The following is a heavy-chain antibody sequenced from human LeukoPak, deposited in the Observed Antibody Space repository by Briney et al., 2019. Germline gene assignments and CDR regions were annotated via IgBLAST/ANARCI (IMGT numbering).Heavy chain of an antibody. CDR3: ARVIGSGWYNWFDP. V-gene: IGHV1-69*06. CDR1: GGTFTSYA. CDR2: IIPIFGTT. D-gene: IGHD6-19*01. Sequence: SVKVSCKASGGTFTSYAISWVRQAPGQGLEWLGGIIPIFGTTNYAQKFQGRVTITADKSTSTAYMELSSLRSEDTAVYYCARVIGSGWYNWFDPWGQGTLVTVSS. J-gene: IGHJ5*02.